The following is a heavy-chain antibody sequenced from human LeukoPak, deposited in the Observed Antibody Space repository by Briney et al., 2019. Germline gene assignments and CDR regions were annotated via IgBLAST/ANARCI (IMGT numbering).Heavy chain of an antibody. Sequence: ASVKVSCKASGGTFSSYAISWVRQAPGQGLEWMGGIIPIFGTANYAQKFQGRVTITTDESTSTAYMELSSMRSEDTAVYYCEVGYSYDKEGFFDYWGQGTLVTVSS. CDR2: IIPIFGTA. J-gene: IGHJ4*02. CDR1: GGTFSSYA. D-gene: IGHD5-18*01. CDR3: EVGYSYDKEGFFDY. V-gene: IGHV1-69*05.